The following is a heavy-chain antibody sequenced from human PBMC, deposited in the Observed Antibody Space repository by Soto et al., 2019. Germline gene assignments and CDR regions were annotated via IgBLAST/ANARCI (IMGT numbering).Heavy chain of an antibody. CDR3: ARQHYYDSSGYYTWN. J-gene: IGHJ4*02. CDR2: INHSGST. V-gene: IGHV4-34*01. CDR1: GGSFSGYY. Sequence: SETLSLTCAVYGGSFSGYYWSWIRQPPGKGLEWIGEINHSGSTNYNPSLKSRVTISVDTSNNQFSLRLNSVTAADTAVYYCARQHYYDSSGYYTWNWGQGTLVTVSS. D-gene: IGHD3-22*01.